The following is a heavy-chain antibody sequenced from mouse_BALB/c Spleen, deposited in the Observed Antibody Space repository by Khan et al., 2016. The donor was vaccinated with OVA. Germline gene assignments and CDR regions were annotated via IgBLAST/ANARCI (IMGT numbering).Heavy chain of an antibody. J-gene: IGHJ3*01. CDR2: IDPPNDDS. D-gene: IGHD2-1*01. V-gene: IGHV14-3*02. CDR3: ATRYGNPFAF. Sequence: VQLKESGAELVKPGASVKFSCSASGFNIKDTYIHWMKQRPEQGLEWIGRIDPPNDDSNYGPNFQAQATLTADTSSNTAYLQLSSLTSEDTAVYYCATRYGNPFAFWGQGTLVSVSA. CDR1: GFNIKDTY.